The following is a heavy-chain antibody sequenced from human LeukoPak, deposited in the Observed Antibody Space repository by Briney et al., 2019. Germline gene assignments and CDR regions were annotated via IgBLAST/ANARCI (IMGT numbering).Heavy chain of an antibody. Sequence: PSETLSLTCTVSGGSISSYYWSWIRQPPGKGPEWIGYIYYSGSTNYNPSLKSRVTISVDTSKNQFSLKLSSVTAADTAVYYCARGDIAAAGAPLGYWGQGTLVTVSS. CDR2: IYYSGST. J-gene: IGHJ4*02. V-gene: IGHV4-59*12. CDR1: GGSISSYY. CDR3: ARGDIAAAGAPLGY. D-gene: IGHD6-13*01.